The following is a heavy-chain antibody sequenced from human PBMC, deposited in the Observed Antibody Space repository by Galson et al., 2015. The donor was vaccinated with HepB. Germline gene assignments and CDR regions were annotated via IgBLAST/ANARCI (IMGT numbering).Heavy chain of an antibody. Sequence: SVKVSCKASGGTFSRYAISWVRQAPGQGLEWMGGIIPILGIANYAQKFQGRVTITADKSTSTAYMELSSLRSEDTAVYYCARRGDYGGNSRVYYFDYWGQGTLVTVSS. V-gene: IGHV1-69*10. D-gene: IGHD4-23*01. J-gene: IGHJ4*02. CDR2: IIPILGIA. CDR3: ARRGDYGGNSRVYYFDY. CDR1: GGTFSRYA.